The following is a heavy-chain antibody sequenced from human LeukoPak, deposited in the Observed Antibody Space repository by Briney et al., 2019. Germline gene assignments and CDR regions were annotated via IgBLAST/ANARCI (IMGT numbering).Heavy chain of an antibody. CDR3: TREGRGSDAFDY. V-gene: IGHV3-49*04. Sequence: GGSLRLSCTTSGFTFGDYAMSWVRQAPGKGLEWVGFIRSKAYGGTTEYAASVKGRFTISRDGSRRIVYLQMNSLKTEDTAVYYCTREGRGSDAFDYWGQGTLVTVSS. CDR1: GFTFGDYA. J-gene: IGHJ4*02. CDR2: IRSKAYGGTT. D-gene: IGHD3-16*01.